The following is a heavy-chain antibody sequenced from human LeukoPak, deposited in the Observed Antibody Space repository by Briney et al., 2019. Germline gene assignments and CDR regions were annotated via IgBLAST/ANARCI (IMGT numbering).Heavy chain of an antibody. Sequence: PGGSLRLSCAASGFTFSSYAMSWVRQAPGKGLEWVSAISGSGGSTYYADSVKGRFTISRDNSKNTLYLQMNSLRAEDTAVYYCAKSPRLRGVIITMLYFDYWGQGTLVTVSS. CDR1: GFTFSSYA. J-gene: IGHJ4*02. D-gene: IGHD3-10*01. V-gene: IGHV3-23*01. CDR2: ISGSGGST. CDR3: AKSPRLRGVIITMLYFDY.